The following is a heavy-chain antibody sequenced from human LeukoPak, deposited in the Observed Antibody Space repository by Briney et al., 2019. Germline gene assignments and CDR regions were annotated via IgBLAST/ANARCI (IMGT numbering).Heavy chain of an antibody. CDR3: ARASLGGAWFDP. Sequence: SETLSLTCTVSGGSISSGDYYWSWIRQPPGKGLEWIGYIYYNGSTYYNPSLKSRVTISVDTSKNQFSLKLSSVTAADTAVYYCARASLGGAWFDPWGQGTLVTVSS. CDR2: IYYNGST. V-gene: IGHV4-30-4*08. CDR1: GGSISSGDYY. D-gene: IGHD3-10*01. J-gene: IGHJ5*02.